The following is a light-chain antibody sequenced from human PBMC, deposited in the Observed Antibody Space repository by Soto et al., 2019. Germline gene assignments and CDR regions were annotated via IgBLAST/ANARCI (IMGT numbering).Light chain of an antibody. CDR2: GAS. CDR3: QQYHNWPPIT. J-gene: IGKJ5*01. Sequence: ELVMTQSPATLSVSPGGRATLSCRASQSISDTLAWYQQKPGQAPRLLIYGASTRATGIPARFSGSGSGTEFTLTISNLQSEDFAVYFCQQYHNWPPITFGQGTRLEIK. V-gene: IGKV3D-15*01. CDR1: QSISDT.